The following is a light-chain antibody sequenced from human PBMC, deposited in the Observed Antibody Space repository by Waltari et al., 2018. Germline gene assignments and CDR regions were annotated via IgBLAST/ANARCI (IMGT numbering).Light chain of an antibody. J-gene: IGLJ2*01. CDR3: AAWDDSLSGHWV. CDR2: RND. CDR1: SSNIGPNL. Sequence: QPALTQPPSASGTPGQRVTISCSGSSSNIGPNLVNWYQQLPGKAPKLLVYRNDQRPSGVPDRFSGSKSGTSASLAISGLQSEDEADYYCAAWDDSLSGHWVFGGGTKVTVL. V-gene: IGLV1-44*01.